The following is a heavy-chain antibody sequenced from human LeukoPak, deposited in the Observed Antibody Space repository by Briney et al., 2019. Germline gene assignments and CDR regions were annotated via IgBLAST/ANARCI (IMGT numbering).Heavy chain of an antibody. V-gene: IGHV1-2*02. J-gene: IGHJ4*02. CDR1: GYTFTGYY. CDR2: INPNSGGT. CDR3: ARDLEKLLWFGELLYGMGGPYDY. Sequence: ASVKVSCKASGYTFTGYYMHWVRQAPGQGLEWMGWINPNSGGTNYAQKFQGRVTMTRDTSISTAYMELSRLRSDDTAVYYCARDLEKLLWFGELLYGMGGPYDYWGQGTLVTVSS. D-gene: IGHD3-10*01.